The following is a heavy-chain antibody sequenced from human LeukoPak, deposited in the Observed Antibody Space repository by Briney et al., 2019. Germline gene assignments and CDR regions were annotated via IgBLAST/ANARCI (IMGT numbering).Heavy chain of an antibody. CDR1: GVSFNDYY. D-gene: IGHD4-17*01. CDR2: INHSGYT. V-gene: IGHV4-34*01. CDR3: TRMTTGHDY. Sequence: PSETLSLTCAVSGVSFNDYYWSWVRQTPGKGLERIGEINHSGYTNDSPSLKSRVTLSIDTSRKQFSLSLRSVTVADTGIYYCTRMTTGHDYWGQGTLVTVSS. J-gene: IGHJ4*02.